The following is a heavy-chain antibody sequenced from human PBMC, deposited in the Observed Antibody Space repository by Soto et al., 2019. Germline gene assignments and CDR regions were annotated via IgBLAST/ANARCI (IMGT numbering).Heavy chain of an antibody. D-gene: IGHD3-9*01. CDR2: IRGDGGQT. V-gene: IGHV3-23*01. CDR3: ARDVGLDSDDFFAY. J-gene: IGHJ4*02. Sequence: GGSLRLSCTASGFTFTSYGMGWVRQAPGRGLQWVSTIRGDGGQTHYTDSVKGRFSISRDNSKNTVYLQMDSLRAEDTAMYFCARDVGLDSDDFFAYWGQGTQVTVSS. CDR1: GFTFTSYG.